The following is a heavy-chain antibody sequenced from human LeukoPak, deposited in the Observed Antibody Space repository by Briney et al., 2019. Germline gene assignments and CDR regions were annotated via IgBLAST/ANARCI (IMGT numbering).Heavy chain of an antibody. V-gene: IGHV3-23*01. CDR2: ISRSGDIT. Sequence: PGGSLRLSCAASGAAFSKYGMKWVRQAAGAGLEYISGISRSGDITRYADSVKGRFTISRDNVKNTLYLQMNSLRAEDTALYYCARASWISTADAVCWGQGTQVTVSS. D-gene: IGHD2-2*03. J-gene: IGHJ4*02. CDR3: ARASWISTADAVC. CDR1: GAAFSKYG.